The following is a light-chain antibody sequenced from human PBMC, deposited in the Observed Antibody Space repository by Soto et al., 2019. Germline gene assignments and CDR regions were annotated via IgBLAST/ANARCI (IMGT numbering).Light chain of an antibody. CDR1: QSVTSN. J-gene: IGKJ1*01. V-gene: IGKV3-15*01. CDR2: DAS. CDR3: QQYNSWPET. Sequence: EIVMTQSPATLSVSPGDRATLSCRASQSVTSNLAWYQQKPGQAPRLLIYDASTRATGIPARFSGSGSGTEFTLTISSLQSEDFAVYYCQQYNSWPETFGQGTKVDIK.